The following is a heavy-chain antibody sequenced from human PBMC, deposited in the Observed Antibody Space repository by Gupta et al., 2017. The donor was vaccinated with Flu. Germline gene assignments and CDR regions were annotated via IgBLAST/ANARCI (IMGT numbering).Heavy chain of an antibody. J-gene: IGHJ6*02. CDR3: ARRGKTDSSSSEDSEGSFYYYYGMDV. CDR1: GGTFSSSA. D-gene: IGHD6-6*01. CDR2: IIPIFGTA. Sequence: QVQLVQSGAEVKKPGSSVKVSCKASGGTFSSSAISWVRQAPGQGLEWMGGIIPIFGTANYAQKFQGRVTITADESTSTAYMELSSLRSEDTAVYYCARRGKTDSSSSEDSEGSFYYYYGMDVWGQGTTVTVSS. V-gene: IGHV1-69*01.